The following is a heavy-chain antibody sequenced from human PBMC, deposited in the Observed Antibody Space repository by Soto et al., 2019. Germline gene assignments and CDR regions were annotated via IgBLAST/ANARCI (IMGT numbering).Heavy chain of an antibody. D-gene: IGHD4-17*01. CDR3: ARASVDDYGDGAHIDY. CDR1: GGSISSGGYY. V-gene: IGHV4-31*03. J-gene: IGHJ4*02. Sequence: SETLSLTCTVSGGSISSGGYYWSWIRQHPGKGLEWIGYIYYIGSTYYNPSLKGRVTISVDTSKNQFSLKLSSVTAADTAVYYCARASVDDYGDGAHIDYWGQGTLVTVSS. CDR2: IYYIGST.